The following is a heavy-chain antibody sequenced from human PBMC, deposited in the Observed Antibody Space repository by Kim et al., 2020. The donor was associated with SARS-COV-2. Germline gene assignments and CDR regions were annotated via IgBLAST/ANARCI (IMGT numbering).Heavy chain of an antibody. CDR3: AITWIQLWLPAPEAFDI. J-gene: IGHJ3*02. V-gene: IGHV3-43*02. CDR2: ISGDGGST. Sequence: GGSLRLSCAASGFTFDDYAMHWVRQAPGKGLEWVSLISGDGGSTYYADSVKGRFTISRDNSKNPLYLQMNSLSTEDTALYYCAITWIQLWLPAPEAFDIWGQGTMVTVSS. D-gene: IGHD5-18*01. CDR1: GFTFDDYA.